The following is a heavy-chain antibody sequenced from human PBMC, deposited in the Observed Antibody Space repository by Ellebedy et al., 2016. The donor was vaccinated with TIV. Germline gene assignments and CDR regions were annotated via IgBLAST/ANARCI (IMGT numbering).Heavy chain of an antibody. D-gene: IGHD3-9*01. J-gene: IGHJ6*02. CDR1: GFTFSSYS. CDR3: ARDPFYDILTGYSRDGMDV. Sequence: GESLKISCVASGFTFSSYSMPWVRQAPGKGLEWVAVISYDGSNKYYVDSLKGRFIISRDNSKNTLYLQMNSLRAEDTAVYYCARDPFYDILTGYSRDGMDVWGQGTTVAVSS. V-gene: IGHV3-30*04. CDR2: ISYDGSNK.